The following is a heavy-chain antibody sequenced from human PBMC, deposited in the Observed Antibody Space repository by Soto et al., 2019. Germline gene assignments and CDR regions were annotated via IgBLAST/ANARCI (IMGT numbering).Heavy chain of an antibody. CDR2: LTGSGGST. D-gene: IGHD3-3*01. CDR1: GFTFSSYA. J-gene: IGHJ4*02. Sequence: EVQLLESGGGLVQPGGSLRLSCAASGFTFSSYAMSWVRQAPGKGLEWVLGLTGSGGSTYYADSVKGRFTISRDNSKDTLYLQMNSLRAEDTAVYYCAKVRSFGVVIPYYFDYWGQGTLVTVSS. V-gene: IGHV3-23*01. CDR3: AKVRSFGVVIPYYFDY.